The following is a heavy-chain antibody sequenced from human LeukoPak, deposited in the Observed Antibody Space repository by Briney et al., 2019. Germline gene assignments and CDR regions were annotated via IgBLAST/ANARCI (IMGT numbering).Heavy chain of an antibody. CDR3: AKDLTGYYYGSGSYFN. CDR1: GFTCSSYA. J-gene: IGHJ4*02. Sequence: PGGSLRLSCADSGFTCSSYAMSWVRQAPGKALEWVSAISGSGGSTYYADSVKGRFTISRDNSKNTLYLQMNSLRAEDTAVYYCAKDLTGYYYGSGSYFNWGQGTLVTVSS. D-gene: IGHD3-10*01. V-gene: IGHV3-23*01. CDR2: ISGSGGST.